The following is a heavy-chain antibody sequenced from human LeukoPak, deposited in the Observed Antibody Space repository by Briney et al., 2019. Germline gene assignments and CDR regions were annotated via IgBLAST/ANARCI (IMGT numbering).Heavy chain of an antibody. CDR2: ISYDGSNK. CDR3: ARESEGLWFGELTSLRLLKYYYYYMDV. V-gene: IGHV3-30*04. J-gene: IGHJ6*03. CDR1: GFTFSSYA. D-gene: IGHD3-10*01. Sequence: PGGSLRLSCAASGFTFSSYAMHWVRQAPGKGLEWVAVISYDGSNKYYADSVKGRFTISRDNSKNTLYLQMNSLRAEDTAVYYYARESEGLWFGELTSLRLLKYYYYYMDVWGKGTTVTVSS.